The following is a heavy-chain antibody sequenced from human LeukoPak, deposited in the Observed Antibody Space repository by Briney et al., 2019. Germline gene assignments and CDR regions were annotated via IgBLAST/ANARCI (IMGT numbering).Heavy chain of an antibody. D-gene: IGHD3-22*01. CDR3: ARTSYYYDSSALRY. Sequence: GASVKVSRKASGYTFTGYYMHWVRQAPGQGLEWMGWINPNSGGTNYAQKFQGRVTMTRDTSISTAYMELSRLRSDDTAVYYCARTSYYYDSSALRYWGQGTLVTVSS. V-gene: IGHV1-2*02. CDR1: GYTFTGYY. J-gene: IGHJ4*02. CDR2: INPNSGGT.